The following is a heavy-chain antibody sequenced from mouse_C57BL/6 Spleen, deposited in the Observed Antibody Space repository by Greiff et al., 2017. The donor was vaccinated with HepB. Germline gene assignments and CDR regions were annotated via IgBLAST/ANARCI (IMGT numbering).Heavy chain of an antibody. CDR3: ATTVVAPFDY. CDR2: INPNNGGT. J-gene: IGHJ2*01. CDR1: GYTFTDYY. D-gene: IGHD1-1*01. Sequence: EVKLQQSGPELVKPGASVKISCKASGYTFTDYYMNWVKQSHGKSLEWIGDINPNNGGTSYNQKFKGKATLTVDKSSSTAYMELRSLTSEDSAVYYCATTVVAPFDYWGQGTTLTVSS. V-gene: IGHV1-26*01.